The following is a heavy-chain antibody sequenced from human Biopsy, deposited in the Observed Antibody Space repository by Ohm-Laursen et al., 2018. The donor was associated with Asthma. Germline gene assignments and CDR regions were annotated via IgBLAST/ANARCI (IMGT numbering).Heavy chain of an antibody. CDR3: ARGIGLSGYDFWSGYSATPNWFDP. V-gene: IGHV4-31*03. J-gene: IGHJ5*02. CDR1: GGSISSGGYY. D-gene: IGHD3-3*01. Sequence: TLSLTCTVSGGSISSGGYYWSWIRQHPGKGLEWIGYIYYSGSTYYNPSLKSRVTISVGTSKNQFSLKLSSVTAADTAVYYCARGIGLSGYDFWSGYSATPNWFDPWGQGTLVTVSS. CDR2: IYYSGST.